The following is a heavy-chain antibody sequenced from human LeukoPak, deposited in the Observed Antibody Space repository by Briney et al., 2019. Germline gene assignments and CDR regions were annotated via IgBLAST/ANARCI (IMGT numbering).Heavy chain of an antibody. D-gene: IGHD3-16*02. CDR2: IYYSGST. J-gene: IGHJ4*02. V-gene: IGHV4-31*03. Sequence: PSDTLSLTCTVSGGSISSGGYYWSWIRQHPGTGLEWIGYIYYSGSTYYNPSLKSRVTISVDTSKNQFSLKLSSVTAADTAVYYCATSLGELSPFDYWGQGTLVTVSS. CDR3: ATSLGELSPFDY. CDR1: GGSISSGGYY.